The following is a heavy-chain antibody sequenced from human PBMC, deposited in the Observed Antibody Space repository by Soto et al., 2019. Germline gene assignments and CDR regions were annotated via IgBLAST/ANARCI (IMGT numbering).Heavy chain of an antibody. Sequence: GGSLRLSCAASGFTFSNYWMDWIRQVPGKGLMWVSRINSDGTSTTYADSVKGRFTISRDNAKSTMYLQMNSLTAEDTAVYYCARNPAPSGWYDYWGQGTLVTVSS. D-gene: IGHD6-19*01. CDR1: GFTFSNYW. J-gene: IGHJ4*02. V-gene: IGHV3-74*01. CDR3: ARNPAPSGWYDY. CDR2: INSDGTST.